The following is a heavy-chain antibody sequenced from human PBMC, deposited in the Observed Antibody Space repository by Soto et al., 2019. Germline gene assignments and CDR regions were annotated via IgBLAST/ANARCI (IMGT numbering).Heavy chain of an antibody. Sequence: PAGSLRLSSAASRFTFSTYAMSWVRQAPGKGLEWVSTISSSGGNTYYTDSVKGRFTISRDNSKNTLYLQMNSLRAEDTAIYYCAKRPTSTGFGDPFDIWGQGTMVTVSS. CDR1: RFTFSTYA. D-gene: IGHD3-10*01. J-gene: IGHJ3*02. CDR2: ISSSGGNT. V-gene: IGHV3-23*01. CDR3: AKRPTSTGFGDPFDI.